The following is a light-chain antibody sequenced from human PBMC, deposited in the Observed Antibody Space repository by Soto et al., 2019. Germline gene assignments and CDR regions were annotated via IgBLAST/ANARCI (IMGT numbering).Light chain of an antibody. V-gene: IGLV7-46*01. Sequence: QAVVTQEPSLTVSPGGTVTLTCASSTGAVTSGHYPYWFQQKPGQAPRTLIYDTSNKHSWTPARFSGSLLGGKPALTLSGEQPEDEAEYFCLLSYGGARRVFGGGTKLTVL. CDR1: TGAVTSGHY. CDR2: DTS. CDR3: LLSYGGARRV. J-gene: IGLJ2*01.